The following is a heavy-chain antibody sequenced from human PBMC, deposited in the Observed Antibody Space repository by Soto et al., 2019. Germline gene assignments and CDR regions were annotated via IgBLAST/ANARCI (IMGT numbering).Heavy chain of an antibody. J-gene: IGHJ3*02. CDR1: GFTFSSYA. V-gene: IGHV3-23*01. CDR3: AKRQNRGTGRNDAFDI. Sequence: EVQLLESGGGLVQPGGSLRLSCAASGFTFSSYAMSWVRQAPGKGLEWGSAISGSGGSTYYADSVKGRFTISRDNYKNTLYLQMNSLRAEDTAVYYCAKRQNRGTGRNDAFDIWGQGKMVTVSS. CDR2: ISGSGGST. D-gene: IGHD7-27*01.